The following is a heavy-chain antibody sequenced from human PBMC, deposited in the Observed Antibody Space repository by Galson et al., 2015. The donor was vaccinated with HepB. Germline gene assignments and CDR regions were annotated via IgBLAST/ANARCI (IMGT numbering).Heavy chain of an antibody. J-gene: IGHJ6*02. CDR2: INAGNGNT. D-gene: IGHD3-22*01. V-gene: IGHV1-3*01. CDR1: GYTFTSYA. Sequence: SVKVSCKASGYTFTSYAMHWVRQAPGQRLEWMGWINAGNGNTKYSQKFQGRVTITRDTSASTAYMELSSLRSEDTAVYYCARYRGYYDSSGYYLFVGMDVWGQGTTVTVSS. CDR3: ARYRGYYDSSGYYLFVGMDV.